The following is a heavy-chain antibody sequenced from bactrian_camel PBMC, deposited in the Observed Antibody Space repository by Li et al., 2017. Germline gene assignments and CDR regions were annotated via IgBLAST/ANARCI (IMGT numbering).Heavy chain of an antibody. J-gene: IGHJ4*01. CDR2: ISSGGGTT. CDR3: AVRLRSGGYLTFRESAFDY. D-gene: IGHD2*01. CDR1: GFTFSSYW. V-gene: IGHV3S25*01. Sequence: QLVESGRGLVQPGGSLRVSCAASGFTFSSYWMYWVRQAPRKGLEWVSAISSGGGTTYSVKGRFAASRDNAKNTVYLQMNGLKPEDTALYFCAVRLRSGGYLTFRESAFDYFGQGTQVTVS.